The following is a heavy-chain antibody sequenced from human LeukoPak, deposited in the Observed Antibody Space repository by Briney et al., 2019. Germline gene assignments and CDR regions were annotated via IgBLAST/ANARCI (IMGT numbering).Heavy chain of an antibody. CDR3: ARREGVAAVATGGVVS. CDR1: GFTFSSYG. D-gene: IGHD6-13*01. V-gene: IGHV3-30*06. CDR2: ISYDGSNK. J-gene: IGHJ5*02. Sequence: GGSLRLSCAASGFTFSSYGMHWVRQAPGRGLEWVAVISYDGSNKDYVDSVKGRFTISRDNSKNTLSLQMDNLRTEDTAVYFCARREGVAAVATGGVVSWGQGTLVTVSS.